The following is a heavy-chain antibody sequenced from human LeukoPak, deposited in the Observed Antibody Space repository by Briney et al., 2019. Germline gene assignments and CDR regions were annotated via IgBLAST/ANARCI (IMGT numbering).Heavy chain of an antibody. D-gene: IGHD6-13*01. J-gene: IGHJ4*02. CDR1: GGSFSNFY. V-gene: IGHV4-34*01. Sequence: SETLSLTCAIYGGSFSNFYWNWIRQSPGKGLEWIGEITQSGNTNYNPSLKSRVTISVDTSKDHFSLKLTSVTAADTAVYYCARHDEYSSNHVGLDYWGQGTLVTVSS. CDR3: ARHDEYSSNHVGLDY. CDR2: ITQSGNT.